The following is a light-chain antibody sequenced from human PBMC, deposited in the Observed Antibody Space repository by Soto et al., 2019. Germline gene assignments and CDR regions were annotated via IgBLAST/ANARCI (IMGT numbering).Light chain of an antibody. CDR3: QQYSTYSWT. Sequence: DIKMTQSPSTLSASVGDRVTITCRASQSISSWLAWHQQKPGKAPKLLIYDASSLESGVPSRFSGSGSGTEFTLTISSLQPNDFATYYCQQYSTYSWTFGQGTKVDIK. J-gene: IGKJ1*01. CDR2: DAS. V-gene: IGKV1-5*01. CDR1: QSISSW.